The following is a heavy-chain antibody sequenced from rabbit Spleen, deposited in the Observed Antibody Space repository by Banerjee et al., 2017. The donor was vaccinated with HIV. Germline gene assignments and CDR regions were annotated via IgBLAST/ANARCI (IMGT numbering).Heavy chain of an antibody. CDR2: IYGGSLGTT. D-gene: IGHD2-1*01. Sequence: QSLEESGGDLVKPGASLTLTCTASGFSFSSSYYVCWVRQAPGKGLEWIACIYGGSLGTTYYASWAKGRFTISKTSSTTVTLQMPGLTAADTATYFCARRPAMTLVMGLWGQGTLVTVS. V-gene: IGHV1S40*01. CDR3: ARRPAMTLVMGL. CDR1: GFSFSSSYY. J-gene: IGHJ5*01.